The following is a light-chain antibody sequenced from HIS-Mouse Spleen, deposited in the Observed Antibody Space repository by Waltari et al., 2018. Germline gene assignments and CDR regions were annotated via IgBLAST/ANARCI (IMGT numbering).Light chain of an antibody. J-gene: IGLJ2*01. CDR3: SSYTSSSTLEVV. Sequence: QSALTQPASVSGSPGQSITISCTGTSSDVGGYNYVSWYQQHPGKAPKLMIYDVSNRPSEVSNRFSGSKSGHTASLTISGLQAEDEADYYCSSYTSSSTLEVVFGGGTKLTVL. CDR1: SSDVGGYNY. V-gene: IGLV2-14*03. CDR2: DVS.